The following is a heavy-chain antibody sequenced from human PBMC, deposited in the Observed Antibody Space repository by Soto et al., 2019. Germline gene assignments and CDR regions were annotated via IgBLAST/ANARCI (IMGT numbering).Heavy chain of an antibody. Sequence: GGSQRLSCAAAGFTFSSYPMSWVRQAPGKGLEWVSAISGSGGSTYYADSVKGRFTISRDNSKNTLYLQMNSLRAEDTAVYYCAKDLRGYYYGSGSPPDFDYWGQGTLVTVSS. V-gene: IGHV3-23*01. CDR2: ISGSGGST. CDR1: GFTFSSYP. CDR3: AKDLRGYYYGSGSPPDFDY. J-gene: IGHJ4*02. D-gene: IGHD3-10*01.